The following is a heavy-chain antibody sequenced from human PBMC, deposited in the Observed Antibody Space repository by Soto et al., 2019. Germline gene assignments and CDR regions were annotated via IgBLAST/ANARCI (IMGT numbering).Heavy chain of an antibody. CDR1: GFSSNTYE. J-gene: IGHJ4*02. D-gene: IGHD1-26*01. V-gene: IGHV3-48*03. CDR2: ISTSGSSI. Sequence: EAQLVESGGGLVQPGGALRLSCAASGFSSNTYEMNWVGQARGKGVEWDSYISTSGSSIYYADSVKGRFTISRDNGKNSLYLQMNSPRAEDTSVYYCAYGGSCDYWGQGTQVTVSS. CDR3: AYGGSCDY.